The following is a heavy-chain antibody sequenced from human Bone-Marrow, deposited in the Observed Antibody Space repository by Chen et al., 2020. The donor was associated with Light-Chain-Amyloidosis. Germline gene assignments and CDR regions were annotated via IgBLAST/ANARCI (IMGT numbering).Heavy chain of an antibody. D-gene: IGHD2-15*01. Sequence: QVQLVESGGGVVQPGVSLSLSCVGSMFTFKSSAMHWVRQAPGKGLEWVALISSGGNEKFYADSLKGRVTISRDNSKNTVSLQMNNLRPGDTAVYFCAKAEYCRPGICFLIESWGQGTLVTVSS. V-gene: IGHV3-30*04. CDR2: ISSGGNEK. CDR3: AKAEYCRPGICFLIES. J-gene: IGHJ4*02. CDR1: MFTFKSSA.